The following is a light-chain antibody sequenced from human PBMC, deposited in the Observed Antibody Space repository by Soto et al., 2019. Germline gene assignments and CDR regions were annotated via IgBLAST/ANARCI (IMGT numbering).Light chain of an antibody. CDR3: QEYHSPPVT. V-gene: IGKV1-27*01. CDR2: GAS. Sequence: DIQMTQSPSSLSASVGDTVTITCRASQGISSSLAWYQQKAGKVPDLLIYGASTLQSGVPSHFSGSGSGTDLTLTISSLQPEDVATYYCQEYHSPPVTFGPGTKVEMK. J-gene: IGKJ3*01. CDR1: QGISSS.